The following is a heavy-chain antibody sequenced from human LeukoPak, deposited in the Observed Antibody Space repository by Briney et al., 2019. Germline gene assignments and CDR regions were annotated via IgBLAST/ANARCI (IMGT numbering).Heavy chain of an antibody. CDR1: GGSISSYY. J-gene: IGHJ5*02. CDR2: IYTSGST. V-gene: IGHV4-4*07. Sequence: SETLSLTCTVSGGSISSYYWSWIRQPAGKGLEWIGRIYTSGSTNYNPSLKSRVTMSVDTSKNQFSLKLSSVTAADTAVYYCARDNRRYSSSWYNWFDPWGQGTLVTVSS. D-gene: IGHD6-13*01. CDR3: ARDNRRYSSSWYNWFDP.